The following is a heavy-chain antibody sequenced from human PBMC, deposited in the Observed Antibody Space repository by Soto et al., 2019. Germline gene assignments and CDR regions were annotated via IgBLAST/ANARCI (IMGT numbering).Heavy chain of an antibody. CDR1: GGTFSSYA. CDR3: ARDGRSGSYATPYDY. Sequence: QVQLVQSGAEVKKPGSSVKVSCKASGGTFSSYAISWVRQAPGQGLEWMGGIIPIFGTANYAQKFQGRVTITADESTSTAYMELSSLRSEDTAVYDCARDGRSGSYATPYDYWGQGTLVTVSS. D-gene: IGHD1-26*01. V-gene: IGHV1-69*01. CDR2: IIPIFGTA. J-gene: IGHJ4*02.